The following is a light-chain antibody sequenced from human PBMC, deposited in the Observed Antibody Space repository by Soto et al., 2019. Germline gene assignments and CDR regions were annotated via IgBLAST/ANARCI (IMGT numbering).Light chain of an antibody. Sequence: EIVLTQSPGTLSLSPGERATLSCRASQSVSSSYLAWYQQQPGQAPRLLIYGASSRATGIPDRFSGSGSGTDFTRTISRLEPEDFAVFYCQQYGSSPFTFGPGTKVDIK. V-gene: IGKV3-20*01. CDR2: GAS. CDR3: QQYGSSPFT. CDR1: QSVSSSY. J-gene: IGKJ3*01.